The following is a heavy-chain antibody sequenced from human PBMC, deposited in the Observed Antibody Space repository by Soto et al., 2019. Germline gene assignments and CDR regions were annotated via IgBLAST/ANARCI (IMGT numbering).Heavy chain of an antibody. CDR2: INPKSGGT. Sequence: GDSGKGCWKASGYAFTVYYMHLVRQAPGQGLEWMGWINPKSGGTMYPQKFQGRVTMTWDTSISTAYMALTRLRSDDTAVYYCARDLAKGGGSAGFDYWGQGTLVTV. CDR3: ARDLAKGGGSAGFDY. D-gene: IGHD1-26*01. V-gene: IGHV1-2*02. CDR1: GYAFTVYY. J-gene: IGHJ4*02.